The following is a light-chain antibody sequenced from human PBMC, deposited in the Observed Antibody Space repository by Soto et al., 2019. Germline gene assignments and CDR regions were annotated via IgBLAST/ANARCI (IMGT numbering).Light chain of an antibody. V-gene: IGKV1-5*01. CDR1: RSVDLW. CDR3: QQYNSYSWT. Sequence: DNEMSQSESTLPASVGDRVAMTGGASRSVDLWLAWYQQKPGKAPKLLIYDASSLQSGVPSGFSGSGSGTEFTLTISSLQPDDFGTYYCQQYNSYSWTFGQGTKVDI. J-gene: IGKJ1*01. CDR2: DAS.